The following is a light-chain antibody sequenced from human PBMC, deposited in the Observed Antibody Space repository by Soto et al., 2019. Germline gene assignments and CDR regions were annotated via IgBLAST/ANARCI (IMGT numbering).Light chain of an antibody. V-gene: IGLV2-14*01. CDR3: SSYTSSSTFV. CDR2: DVS. CDR1: SSDVGGYNY. J-gene: IGLJ1*01. Sequence: QSVLTQPASVSGSPGQSITISCTGTSSDVGGYNYVSWYQQHPGKAPKLMIYDVSNRPSGVSNRFCGSKSGNTASLTIYGLPAEDEADYYCSSYTSSSTFVFGTGTKVTVL.